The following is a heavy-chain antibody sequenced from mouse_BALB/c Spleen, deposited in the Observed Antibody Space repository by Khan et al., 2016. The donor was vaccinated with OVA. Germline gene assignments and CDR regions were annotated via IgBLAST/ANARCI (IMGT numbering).Heavy chain of an antibody. CDR2: ILPGSGSS. J-gene: IGHJ4*01. CDR3: ARRVTGGAMDF. CDR1: GYTVSSYW. Sequence: VELVESGAELMKPGASVKISCKATGYTVSSYWIEWIKQRPGHGLEWIGEILPGSGSSKYNEKFKGKATFTEDTSSNTAYMQLSSLTSEDSAVYYWARRVTGGAMDFWGQGTSVTVSS. V-gene: IGHV1-9*01.